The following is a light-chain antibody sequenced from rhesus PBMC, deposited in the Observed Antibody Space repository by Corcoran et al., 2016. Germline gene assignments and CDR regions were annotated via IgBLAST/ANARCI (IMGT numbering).Light chain of an antibody. Sequence: DIQMTQSPSSLSASARDRVTITCRASQGISSYLNWYQQKPGKAPKLLIYYANRLESGVPSRFSGSGYWTEITLPNSSLQPEDFATCYCRKYNSLPLTFGGGTKVELK. J-gene: IGKJ4*01. CDR1: QGISSY. CDR3: RKYNSLPLT. V-gene: IGKV1-32*01. CDR2: YAN.